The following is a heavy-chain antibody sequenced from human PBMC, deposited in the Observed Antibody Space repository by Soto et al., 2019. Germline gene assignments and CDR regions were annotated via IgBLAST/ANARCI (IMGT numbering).Heavy chain of an antibody. Sequence: QVQLVQSGGEVKKPGASVKVSCKASGYTFTSYGITWVRQVPGQGLEWMGWISVYNGNTDYPQKLQDRVTMTTDTSTATAYMELRSLRSDDTAVYYCARGDGTWYFDLWGRGTLVTVSS. J-gene: IGHJ2*01. CDR3: ARGDGTWYFDL. CDR1: GYTFTSYG. V-gene: IGHV1-18*01. CDR2: ISVYNGNT.